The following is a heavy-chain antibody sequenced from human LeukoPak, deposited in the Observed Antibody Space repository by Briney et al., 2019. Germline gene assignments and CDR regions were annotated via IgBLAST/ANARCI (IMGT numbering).Heavy chain of an antibody. CDR3: AKDLHYGSADY. CDR2: IKQDGSGK. CDR1: GFTFSSYW. D-gene: IGHD3-10*01. Sequence: GGSLRLSCAASGFTFSSYWMSWVRQAPGKGLEWVANIKQDGSGKYYVDSVKGRFTISRDNAKNSLYLQMNSLRAEDTAVYYCAKDLHYGSADYWGQGTLVTVSS. J-gene: IGHJ4*02. V-gene: IGHV3-7*01.